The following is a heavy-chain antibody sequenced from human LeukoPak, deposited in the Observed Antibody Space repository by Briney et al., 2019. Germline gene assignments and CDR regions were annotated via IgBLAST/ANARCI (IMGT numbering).Heavy chain of an antibody. V-gene: IGHV1-3*01. J-gene: IGHJ4*02. D-gene: IGHD6-19*01. CDR2: INAGNGNT. Sequence: GASVKVSCKASGYTFTSYAMHWVRQAPGQRLEWMGWINAGNGNTKYSQKFQGRVTITRDTSASTAYMELSSLRSEDTAVYYCARRAVAAPPKYNFDYWGQGTLVTVSS. CDR3: ARRAVAAPPKYNFDY. CDR1: GYTFTSYA.